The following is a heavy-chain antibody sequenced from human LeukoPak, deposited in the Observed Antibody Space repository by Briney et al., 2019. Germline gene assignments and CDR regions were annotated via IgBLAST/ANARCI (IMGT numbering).Heavy chain of an antibody. CDR3: AGKVDYGAFDI. J-gene: IGHJ3*02. CDR2: IYYSGST. D-gene: IGHD4-17*01. CDR1: GGSISSYY. V-gene: IGHV4-59*01. Sequence: PSETLSLTCTVSGGSISSYYWSWIRQPPGKGLEWIGYIYYSGSTNYNPSLKSRVTISVDTSKNQFSLKLSSVTAADTAVYYCAGKVDYGAFDIWGQGTMVTVSS.